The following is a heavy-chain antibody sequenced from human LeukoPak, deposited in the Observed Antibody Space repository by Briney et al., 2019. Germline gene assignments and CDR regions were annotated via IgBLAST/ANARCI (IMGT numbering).Heavy chain of an antibody. V-gene: IGHV4-59*12. Sequence: SETLSLTCTVSSVSIGSSYWSWIRQPPGKGLEWIGYIYYSGSTNYNPSLKSRVTISVDTSTNQFSLKLSSVTAADTAVYYCARGAMVRGVDLDYWGQGTLVTVSS. CDR2: IYYSGST. J-gene: IGHJ4*02. CDR3: ARGAMVRGVDLDY. D-gene: IGHD3-10*01. CDR1: SVSIGSSY.